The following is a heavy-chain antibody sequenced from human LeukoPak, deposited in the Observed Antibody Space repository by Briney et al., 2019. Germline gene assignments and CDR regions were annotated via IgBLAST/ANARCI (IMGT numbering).Heavy chain of an antibody. CDR2: VRVYNGNT. V-gene: IGHV1-18*01. CDR1: GYTFTTYG. J-gene: IGHJ4*02. CDR3: ARMILLLGDVLTVPPRGFDY. Sequence: AAVTVSCKASGYTFTTYGISWVRQAPGQGLEWFGRVRVYNGNTNYAQKIQGRVTMTTDTSTSTAYMELRSLRSDDTAVYYCARMILLLGDVLTVPPRGFDYWGQGTLVTVSS. D-gene: IGHD3-9*01.